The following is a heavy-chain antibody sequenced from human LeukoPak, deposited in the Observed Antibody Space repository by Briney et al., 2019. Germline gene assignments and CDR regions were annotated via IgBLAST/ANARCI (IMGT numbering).Heavy chain of an antibody. CDR2: INHSGST. D-gene: IGHD3-10*01. CDR1: GGSFSGYY. V-gene: IGHV4-34*01. CDR3: ARAPMVRGRTAADY. J-gene: IGHJ4*02. Sequence: SETLSLTWAVYGGSFSGYYWSWIRQPPEKGLEWIGEINHSGSTNYNPSLMSRVTISVDTSKNQFSLKLSSVTAADTAVYYCARAPMVRGRTAADYWGQGTLVTVSS.